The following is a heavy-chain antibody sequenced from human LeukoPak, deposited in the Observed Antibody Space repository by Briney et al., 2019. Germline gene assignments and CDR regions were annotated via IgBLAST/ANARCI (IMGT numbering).Heavy chain of an antibody. J-gene: IGHJ4*02. V-gene: IGHV3-72*01. CDR3: ASAGASVY. CDR2: IRNKANSYTT. CDR1: GFTFSDHY. D-gene: IGHD5/OR15-5a*01. Sequence: GGSLRLSCAASGFTFSDHYMHWVRQAPGKGLEWVGRIRNKANSYTTEYAASVKGRFTISRDDPKNSLYLQMNSLKTEDTAVYYCASAGASVYWGQGTLVTVSS.